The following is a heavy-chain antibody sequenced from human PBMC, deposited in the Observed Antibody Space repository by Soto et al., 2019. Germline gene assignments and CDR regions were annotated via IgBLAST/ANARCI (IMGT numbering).Heavy chain of an antibody. D-gene: IGHD3-10*01. J-gene: IGHJ4*02. CDR3: VKAMVRGVIPSYFDY. CDR2: ISSNGGST. Sequence: GGSLRLSCSASGFTFSSYAMHWVRQAPGKGLEYVSAISSNGGSTYYADSVKGRFTISRDNSKNTLYLQMSSLRAEDTALYYCVKAMVRGVIPSYFDYWGQGTLVTVSS. V-gene: IGHV3-64D*08. CDR1: GFTFSSYA.